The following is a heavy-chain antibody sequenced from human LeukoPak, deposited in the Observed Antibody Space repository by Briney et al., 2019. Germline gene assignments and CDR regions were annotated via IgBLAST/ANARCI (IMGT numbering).Heavy chain of an antibody. CDR2: ISGSGGST. CDR1: GFTFSSYA. CDR3: AKDKGSSSWYQKFGDAFDI. J-gene: IGHJ3*02. Sequence: GGSLRLSCAASGFTFSSYAMSWVRQAPGKGLEWVSAISGSGGSTYYADSVKGRFTISRDNAKNSLYLQMNSLRAEDTALYYCAKDKGSSSWYQKFGDAFDIWGQGTMVTVSS. V-gene: IGHV3-23*01. D-gene: IGHD6-13*01.